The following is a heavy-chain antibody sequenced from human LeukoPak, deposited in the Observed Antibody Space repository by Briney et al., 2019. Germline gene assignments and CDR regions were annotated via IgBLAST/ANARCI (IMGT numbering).Heavy chain of an antibody. Sequence: SETLPLTCTVSGGSISSYYWSWIRQPPGKGLEWTGYIYYSGSTNYNPSLKSRVTISVDTSKNQFSLKLSSVTAADTAVYYCARGPKVGWLLPNWFDPWGQGTLVTVSS. CDR3: ARGPKVGWLLPNWFDP. J-gene: IGHJ5*02. CDR2: IYYSGST. CDR1: GGSISSYY. D-gene: IGHD3-22*01. V-gene: IGHV4-59*01.